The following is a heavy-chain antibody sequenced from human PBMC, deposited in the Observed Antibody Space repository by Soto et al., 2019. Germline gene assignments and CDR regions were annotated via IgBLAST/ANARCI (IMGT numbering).Heavy chain of an antibody. CDR3: ARRNLVGAADWGFDY. D-gene: IGHD1-26*01. J-gene: IGHJ4*02. V-gene: IGHV3-23*01. Sequence: EVQLLESGGGLVQPGGSLRLSCAASGFTFSSYAMNWVRQAPGKGLEWVSGISGSGGSTYYADSVKGRFTISRDNSKNTLFLQMNSLRAEDTAVYYCARRNLVGAADWGFDYWGQGTLVTVSS. CDR1: GFTFSSYA. CDR2: ISGSGGST.